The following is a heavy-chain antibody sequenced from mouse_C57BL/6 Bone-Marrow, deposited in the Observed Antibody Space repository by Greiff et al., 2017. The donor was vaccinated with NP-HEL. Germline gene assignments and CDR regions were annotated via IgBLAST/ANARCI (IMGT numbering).Heavy chain of an antibody. V-gene: IGHV5-4*01. CDR1: GFTFSSYA. D-gene: IGHD2-1*01. CDR3: ARRTRYGNYPYYYAMDY. CDR2: ISDGGSYT. Sequence: EVQRVESGGGLVKPGGSLKLSCAASGFTFSSYAMSWVRQTPEKRLEWVATISDGGSYTYYPDNVKGRFTISRDNAKNNLYLQMSHLKSEDTAMYYCARRTRYGNYPYYYAMDYWGKGTSVTVSS. J-gene: IGHJ4*01.